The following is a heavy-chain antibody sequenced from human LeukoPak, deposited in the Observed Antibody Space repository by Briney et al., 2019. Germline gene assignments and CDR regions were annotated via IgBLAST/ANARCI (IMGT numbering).Heavy chain of an antibody. Sequence: GGSLRLSCAASGFTFSYNWMSWVRQAPGKGLEWVATIRGDGTVTHYVDSAKGRFTISRDNAKNSMNLQMEYLGVEDTAVYYCATLRGDATIFEYWGQGTLVTVSS. V-gene: IGHV3-7*01. J-gene: IGHJ4*02. D-gene: IGHD5-24*01. CDR1: GFTFSYNW. CDR3: ATLRGDATIFEY. CDR2: IRGDGTVT.